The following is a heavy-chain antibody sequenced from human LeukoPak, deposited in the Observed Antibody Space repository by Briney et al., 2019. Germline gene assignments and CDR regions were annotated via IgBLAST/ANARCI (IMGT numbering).Heavy chain of an antibody. V-gene: IGHV3-33*01. CDR2: IWHDGGRK. CDR1: GFTFSTHV. Sequence: PGRSLRLSCVVSGFTFSTHVFHWVRQAPGKGLEWVSVIWHDGGRKEYADSVRGRFTISRDNSNLYLQMNSLRAEDTAIYYCAGDIGNSGFNLDYWGQGTPVTVSS. D-gene: IGHD5-12*01. CDR3: AGDIGNSGFNLDY. J-gene: IGHJ4*02.